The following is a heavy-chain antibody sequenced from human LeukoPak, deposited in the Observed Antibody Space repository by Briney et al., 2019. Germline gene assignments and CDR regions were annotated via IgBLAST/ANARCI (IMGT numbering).Heavy chain of an antibody. CDR3: TTDLPSSSRWSNDW. V-gene: IGHV3-15*07. CDR1: GFTFSSYA. CDR2: IKNKRDGDGA. D-gene: IGHD6-13*01. J-gene: IGHJ4*02. Sequence: GGSLRLSCAASGFTFSSYAMHWVRQAPGRGLEWVARIKNKRDGDGADYGAPVKGRFTISRDDRKSTVYLHMNNLKPEDTAVYYCTTDLPSSSRWSNDWRGQGTQVTVSP.